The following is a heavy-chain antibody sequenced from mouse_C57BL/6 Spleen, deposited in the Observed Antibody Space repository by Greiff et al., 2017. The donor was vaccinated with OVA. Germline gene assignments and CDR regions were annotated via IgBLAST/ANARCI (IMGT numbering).Heavy chain of an antibody. V-gene: IGHV1-52*01. Sequence: QVQLQQPGAELVRPGSSVKLSCKASGYTFTSYWMHWVKQRPIQGLEWIGNIDPSDSETHYNQKFKDKATLTVDKSSSTAYMQLSSLTSEDSAVYYCARDYGNYFYYAMDYWGQGTSVTVSS. CDR2: IDPSDSET. CDR1: GYTFTSYW. CDR3: ARDYGNYFYYAMDY. D-gene: IGHD2-1*01. J-gene: IGHJ4*01.